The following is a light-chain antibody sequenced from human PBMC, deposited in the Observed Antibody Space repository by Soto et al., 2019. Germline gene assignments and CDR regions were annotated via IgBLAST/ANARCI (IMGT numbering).Light chain of an antibody. CDR2: LGS. Sequence: DIVMTQSPLSLPVTPGEPASISCRSSQSLLHSNGYNYLDWYLQKPGQSPQLLIYLGSNRASGGPXXFSGSGSGTDFTLKISRVEAEDVGVYYCMQALQTPTFGGGTKVEIK. CDR3: MQALQTPT. V-gene: IGKV2-28*01. CDR1: QSLLHSNGYNY. J-gene: IGKJ4*01.